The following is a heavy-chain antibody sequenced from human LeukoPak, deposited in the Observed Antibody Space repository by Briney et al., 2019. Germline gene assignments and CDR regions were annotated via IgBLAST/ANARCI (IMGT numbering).Heavy chain of an antibody. V-gene: IGHV3-30-3*01. CDR2: ISHDGSNK. CDR3: AGDGGGYYGMDV. D-gene: IGHD3-16*01. CDR1: GFTFSSYA. Sequence: GGSLRLSCAASGFTFSSYAIHWVRQAPGKGLEWVAVISHDGSNKHYADSEKGRFTIPRDNTKNTLDLQMNSLRAEDTAVYYCAGDGGGYYGMDVWGQGTTVTVSS. J-gene: IGHJ6*02.